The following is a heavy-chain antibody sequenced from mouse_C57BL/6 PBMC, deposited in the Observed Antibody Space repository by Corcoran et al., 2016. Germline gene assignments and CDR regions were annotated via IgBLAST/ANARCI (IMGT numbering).Heavy chain of an antibody. CDR2: IYPGSGNT. CDR1: GYTFTDYY. Sequence: QVQLKQSGAELVRPGASVKLSCKASGYTFTDYYINGVKQRPGQGLEWIARIYPGSGNTYYIEKFKGKATLTAEKSSSTAYMQLSSLTSEDSAVYFCARRDGSSYAMDYWGQGTSVTVSS. D-gene: IGHD1-1*01. J-gene: IGHJ4*01. V-gene: IGHV1-76*01. CDR3: ARRDGSSYAMDY.